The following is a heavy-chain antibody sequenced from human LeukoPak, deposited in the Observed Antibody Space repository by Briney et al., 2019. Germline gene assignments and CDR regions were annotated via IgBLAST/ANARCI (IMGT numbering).Heavy chain of an antibody. J-gene: IGHJ6*03. CDR3: ARSKVETGRYFYYYMDV. CDR2: IYSDGSA. D-gene: IGHD4-23*01. Sequence: PGGSLRLSCAASGFTVSGYYVNWVRQAPGKGLEWVPVIYSDGSAYYADSVKGRFTISRDNSKNTLHLQMNSLRAEDTAVYYCARSKVETGRYFYYYMDVWGKGTTVTVSS. V-gene: IGHV3-53*01. CDR1: GFTVSGYY.